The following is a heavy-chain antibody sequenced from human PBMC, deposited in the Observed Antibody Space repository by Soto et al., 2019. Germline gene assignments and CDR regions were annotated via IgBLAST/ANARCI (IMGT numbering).Heavy chain of an antibody. CDR1: GVSFSNYS. CDR3: AGGGSGYPFDF. D-gene: IGHD3-3*01. J-gene: IGHJ4*02. Sequence: SETLSLTCSVSGVSFSNYSLSWMRQPAGKGLEWFGYIYYTGNTNYNPSLKSRVTISLDTSKNHFSLKLSSVTAADMAVYYCAGGGSGYPFDFCGQGTRVTVSS. CDR2: IYYTGNT. V-gene: IGHV4-59*12.